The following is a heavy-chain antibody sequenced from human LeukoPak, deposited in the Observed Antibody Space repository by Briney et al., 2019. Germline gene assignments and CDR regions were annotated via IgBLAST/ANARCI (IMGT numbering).Heavy chain of an antibody. Sequence: GGSLRLSCAASGFTFSSYWMSWVRQAPGKGLEWVANIKQDGREKYYVDSVKGRFTISRDNAKNSLYLQMNSLRAEDTAVYYCARDPAGDCSGGSCYVDYYYYGMDVWGQGTTVTASS. J-gene: IGHJ6*02. CDR1: GFTFSSYW. CDR2: IKQDGREK. D-gene: IGHD2-15*01. V-gene: IGHV3-7*01. CDR3: ARDPAGDCSGGSCYVDYYYYGMDV.